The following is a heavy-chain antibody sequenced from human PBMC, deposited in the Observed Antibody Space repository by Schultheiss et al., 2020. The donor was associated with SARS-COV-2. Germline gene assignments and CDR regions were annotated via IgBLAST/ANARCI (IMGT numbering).Heavy chain of an antibody. J-gene: IGHJ5*02. V-gene: IGHV4-34*01. CDR3: ARDLSAAAGLFDP. CDR2: INHSGST. CDR1: GGSFSGYY. D-gene: IGHD6-13*01. Sequence: GSLRLSCAVYGGSFSGYYWSWIRQPPGKGLEWIGEINHSGSTNYNPSLKSRVTISVDTSKNQFSLKLSSVTAADTAVYYCARDLSAAAGLFDPWGQGTLVTVSS.